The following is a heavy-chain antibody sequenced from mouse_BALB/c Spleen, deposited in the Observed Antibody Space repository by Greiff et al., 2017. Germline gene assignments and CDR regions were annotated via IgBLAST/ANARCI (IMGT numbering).Heavy chain of an antibody. Sequence: QVQLQQSGAELVKPGASVKLSCKTSGYTFTSYWIQWVKQRPGQGLGWIGEIFPGTGTTYYNEKFKGKATLTIDTSSSTAYMQLSSLTSEDSAVYFCARHEDAMGGFAYWGQGTLVTVSA. CDR1: GYTFTSYW. D-gene: IGHD1-1*02. J-gene: IGHJ3*01. V-gene: IGHV1S132*01. CDR2: IFPGTGTT. CDR3: ARHEDAMGGFAY.